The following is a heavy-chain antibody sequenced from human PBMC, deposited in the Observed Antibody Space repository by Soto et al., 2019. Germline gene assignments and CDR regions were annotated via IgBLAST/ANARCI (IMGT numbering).Heavy chain of an antibody. V-gene: IGHV1-3*05. CDR3: ARAWVVVTAPDY. J-gene: IGHJ4*02. D-gene: IGHD2-21*02. CDR1: GYTFTSYA. Sequence: QVQLVQSGAEEKKPGASVKVSCKGSGYTFTSYAMHWVRQAPGQRLEWMGWINAGNGNTKYSQKFQGRVTITRDTSASTAYMELSSLRSEDTAVYYCARAWVVVTAPDYWGQGTLVTVSS. CDR2: INAGNGNT.